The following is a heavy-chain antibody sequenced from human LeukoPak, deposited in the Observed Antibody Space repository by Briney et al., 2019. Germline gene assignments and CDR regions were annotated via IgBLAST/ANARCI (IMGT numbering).Heavy chain of an antibody. Sequence: GASVKVSCKASGYTLVNHGITWVRQAPGQGLEWMGWINLNSGGTNYAQKFQGRVTMTRDTSISTAYMELSRLRSDDTAVYYCARGSYSSLDYWGQGTLVTVSS. CDR3: ARGSYSSLDY. D-gene: IGHD3-10*01. J-gene: IGHJ4*02. CDR2: INLNSGGT. V-gene: IGHV1-2*02. CDR1: GYTLVNHG.